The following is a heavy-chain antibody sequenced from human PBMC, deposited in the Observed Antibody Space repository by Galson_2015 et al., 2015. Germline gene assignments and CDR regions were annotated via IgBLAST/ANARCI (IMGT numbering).Heavy chain of an antibody. CDR2: INPSGGST. CDR3: ARAPNTAMVVYYYYGMDV. D-gene: IGHD5-18*01. Sequence: SVKVSCKASGYTFTSYYMHWVRQAPGQGLEWMGIINPSGGSTSYAQKFQGRVTMTRDTSTSTVYMELSSLRSEDTAVYYCARAPNTAMVVYYYYGMDVWGQGTTVTVSS. V-gene: IGHV1-46*01. J-gene: IGHJ6*02. CDR1: GYTFTSYY.